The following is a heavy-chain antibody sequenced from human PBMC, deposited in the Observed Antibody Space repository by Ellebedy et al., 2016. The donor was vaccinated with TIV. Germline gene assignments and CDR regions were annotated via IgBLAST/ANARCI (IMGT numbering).Heavy chain of an antibody. V-gene: IGHV3-11*06. J-gene: IGHJ4*02. CDR2: ISSSSSYT. D-gene: IGHD6-19*01. CDR3: ASAGGSGWYYNNYYFDY. Sequence: GGSLRLSXAASGFTFSDYYMSWIRQAPGKGLEWVSYISSSSSYTNYADSVKGRFTISRDNAKNSLYLQINSLRAEDTAIYYCASAGGSGWYYNNYYFDYWGQGTLVTVSS. CDR1: GFTFSDYY.